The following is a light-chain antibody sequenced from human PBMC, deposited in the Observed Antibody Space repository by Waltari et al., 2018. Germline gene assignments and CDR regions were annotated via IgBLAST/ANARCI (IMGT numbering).Light chain of an antibody. CDR1: QSFGSY. V-gene: IGKV1-39*01. CDR2: AAS. J-gene: IGKJ4*01. CDR3: QQSYSTPLT. Sequence: DIQMTQSPSSLSASVGDRVTITCRASQSFGSYLTWYQHKPGKAPKLLIYAASSLRSGVPSRFSGSGSGTDFTLTISSLQPEDFATYYCQQSYSTPLTFGGGTKVEIK.